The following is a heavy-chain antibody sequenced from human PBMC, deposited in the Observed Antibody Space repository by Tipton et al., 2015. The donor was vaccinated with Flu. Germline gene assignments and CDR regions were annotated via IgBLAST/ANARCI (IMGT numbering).Heavy chain of an antibody. D-gene: IGHD2-21*01. J-gene: IGHJ3*01. CDR2: VSYSETLSFSATT. CDR1: RGSISDTTFY. CDR3: AIQWVIVRSPAFDV. V-gene: IGHV4-39*01. Sequence: LRLSCTVSRGSISDTTFYWGWVRQSPGKGLEWIGSVSYSETLSFSATTYYNKSLKSRLTMSANTSKNEVSLRLSSVTAADTAMYYCAIQWVIVRSPAFDVWGQGRMVTVSS.